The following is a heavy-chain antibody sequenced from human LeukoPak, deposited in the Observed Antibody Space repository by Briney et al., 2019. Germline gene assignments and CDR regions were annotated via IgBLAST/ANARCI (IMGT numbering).Heavy chain of an antibody. D-gene: IGHD3-16*02. J-gene: IGHJ3*02. CDR3: ARDSYDYVWGSYRYGAFDI. CDR2: IKQDGSEK. CDR1: GFTFSSYW. V-gene: IGHV3-7*01. Sequence: PGGSLRLSCAASGFTFSSYWMSWVRQAPGKGLEWVANIKQDGSEKYYVDSVKVRFTISRDNAKNSLYLQMNSLRAEDTAVYYCARDSYDYVWGSYRYGAFDIWGQGTMVTVSP.